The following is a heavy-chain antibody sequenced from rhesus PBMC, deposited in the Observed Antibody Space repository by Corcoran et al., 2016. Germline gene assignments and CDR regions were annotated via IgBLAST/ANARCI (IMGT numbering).Heavy chain of an antibody. Sequence: QLQLQESGPGLVKPSETLSLTCAVSVGSLSGHWWIWIRQPPGQGPEVGWRIDSSGRTDYNPSLKSRVTISRDTSKNQFSLKLSSVTAADTAVYYGARDSQSGSYYYHTQLYYFDYWGQGVLVTVSS. D-gene: IGHD3-16*01. J-gene: IGHJ4*01. CDR2: IDSSGRT. CDR3: ARDSQSGSYYYHTQLYYFDY. CDR1: VGSLSGHW. V-gene: IGHV4-160*01.